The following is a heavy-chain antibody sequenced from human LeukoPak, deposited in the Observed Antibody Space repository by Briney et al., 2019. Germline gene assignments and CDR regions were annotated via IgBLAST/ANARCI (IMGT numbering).Heavy chain of an antibody. V-gene: IGHV3-23*01. Sequence: GGSLRLSCAASGFTFSNYAMSWVRQAPGKGLEWVSGISGSGGSIYYADSVKGRFTISRDNSKNTLYLQMNSLRAEDTAVYYCAKDNSPKVYCSGGSCCSDYWGQGTLVTVSS. CDR2: ISGSGGSI. CDR1: GFTFSNYA. CDR3: AKDNSPKVYCSGGSCCSDY. J-gene: IGHJ4*02. D-gene: IGHD2-15*01.